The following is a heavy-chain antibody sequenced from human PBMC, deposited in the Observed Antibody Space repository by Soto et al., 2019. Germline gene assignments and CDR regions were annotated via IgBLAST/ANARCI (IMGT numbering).Heavy chain of an antibody. CDR3: AREGVVPAGPLYYFDF. D-gene: IGHD2-2*01. CDR1: GGSLSGYY. Sequence: QVQLQQWGAGLLKPSETLSLTCGVSGGSLSGYYWSWIRQPPGKGLEWIGEINHNGITNYNPSLKRRVTLSRDMSKNKISLTLSSVTAADTAVYFCAREGVVPAGPLYYFDFWDQGNLVTVSS. V-gene: IGHV4-34*01. J-gene: IGHJ4*02. CDR2: INHNGIT.